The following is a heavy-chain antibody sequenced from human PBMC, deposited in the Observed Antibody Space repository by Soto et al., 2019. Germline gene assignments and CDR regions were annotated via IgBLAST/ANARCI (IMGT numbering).Heavy chain of an antibody. V-gene: IGHV1-8*01. Sequence: ASVKVSCKASGYTFTNNVINWVRQAPGQGLEWMGWMNPNSGNTGYAQKFQGRVTMTRNTSIRTAYIDLSSLSSDDTAVYYCARGPDITMVRRVITFPFDYWGQGTLVTVSS. D-gene: IGHD3-10*01. CDR3: ARGPDITMVRRVITFPFDY. CDR1: GYTFTNNV. J-gene: IGHJ4*02. CDR2: MNPNSGNT.